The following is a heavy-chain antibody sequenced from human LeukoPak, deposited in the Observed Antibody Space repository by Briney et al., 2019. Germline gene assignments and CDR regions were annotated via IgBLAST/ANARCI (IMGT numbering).Heavy chain of an antibody. CDR1: GFTFSSNG. D-gene: IGHD3-10*01. CDR3: ARETMVRGVTDY. Sequence: GGSLRLSCAASGFTFSSNGMNWVRQAPGKGLEWVSSISGSGGSTYYADSVKGRFTISRDNSKNTLYLQMNSLRAEDTAVYYCARETMVRGVTDYWGQGTLVTVSS. CDR2: ISGSGGST. J-gene: IGHJ4*02. V-gene: IGHV3-23*01.